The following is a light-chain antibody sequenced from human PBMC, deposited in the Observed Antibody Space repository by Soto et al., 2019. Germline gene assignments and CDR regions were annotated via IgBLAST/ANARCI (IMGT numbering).Light chain of an antibody. CDR3: SSYTVINTAV. CDR2: EVD. Sequence: QSALTQPASVSGSPGQSISISCTGSSSDVGAYNYVAWYQQKPGKAPKLLIYEVDNRPSGISHRFSGSKSGNTASLTISGLQTEDEADYYCSSYTVINTAVFGGGNKLTVL. J-gene: IGLJ3*02. V-gene: IGLV2-14*01. CDR1: SSDVGAYNY.